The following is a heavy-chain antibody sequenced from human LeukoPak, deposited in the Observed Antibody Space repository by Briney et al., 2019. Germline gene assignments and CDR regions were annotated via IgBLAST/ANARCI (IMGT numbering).Heavy chain of an antibody. V-gene: IGHV3-30-3*01. Sequence: GRSLRLSCAASGFTFSSYAMHWVRQAPGKGLEWVAVISYDGSNKYYADSVKGRFTISRDNSKNTLYLQMNSLRAEDTAVYYCARAQDWLLPLDYWGQGTLVTVSS. CDR2: ISYDGSNK. D-gene: IGHD3/OR15-3a*01. J-gene: IGHJ4*02. CDR1: GFTFSSYA. CDR3: ARAQDWLLPLDY.